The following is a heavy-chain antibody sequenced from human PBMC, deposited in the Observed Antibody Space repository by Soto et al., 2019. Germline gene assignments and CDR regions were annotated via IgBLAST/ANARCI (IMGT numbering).Heavy chain of an antibody. J-gene: IGHJ4*02. CDR1: GFTFRSYP. Sequence: GGSMRLSCAASGFTFRSYPMTWARQAPGEGLEWVSAFGICESETYYADSVKGRFIIFRDNSKNTLFLQMNRLSAEDTAIYYSAKYSSSGSRYFDHWGQGTLVTVSS. D-gene: IGHD2-21*01. CDR3: AKYSSSGSRYFDH. V-gene: IGHV3-23*01. CDR2: FGICESET.